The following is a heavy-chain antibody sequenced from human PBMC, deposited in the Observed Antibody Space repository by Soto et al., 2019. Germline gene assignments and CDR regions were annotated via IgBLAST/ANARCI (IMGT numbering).Heavy chain of an antibody. CDR3: VKYYYDSRGYDYLDF. Sequence: PSETLSLTCTVSGGSISNYYWSWIRQPPGKGLEWLGYIYYTGSTNYNPSLKSRVTMSVDTSKNQFSLKLNSVTAADTAVYYCVKYYYDSRGYDYLDFWGQGTLVTVSS. CDR2: IYYTGST. CDR1: GGSISNYY. D-gene: IGHD3-22*01. J-gene: IGHJ4*02. V-gene: IGHV4-59*03.